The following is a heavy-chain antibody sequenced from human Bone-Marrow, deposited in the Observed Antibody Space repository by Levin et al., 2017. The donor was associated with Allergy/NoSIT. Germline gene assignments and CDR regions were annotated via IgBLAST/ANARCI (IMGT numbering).Heavy chain of an antibody. J-gene: IGHJ4*02. V-gene: IGHV4-39*01. CDR3: ARHPSFLESFDY. D-gene: IGHD3-3*01. Sequence: SETLSLTCTVSGVSISSSSYYWGWIRQPPGKGLEWIGSVHHSGTSYHNPSLKGRDIISVDTSKNQFSLKVTSVTAADSAVYYGARHPSFLESFDYWGQGNLVTVSS. CDR2: VHHSGTS. CDR1: GVSISSSSYY.